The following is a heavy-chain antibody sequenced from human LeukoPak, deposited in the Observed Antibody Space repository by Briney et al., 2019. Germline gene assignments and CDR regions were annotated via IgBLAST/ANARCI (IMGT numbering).Heavy chain of an antibody. Sequence: PSETLSLTCTVSGGSISSYYCSWIRQPAGKGLGWIGRIYTSGRTTYNPSLKSRLTMSVDTSKNQFSLKLSSVTAADTAVYYCAREGVYYGSGSRYYYYYMDVWGKGTTVTVSS. J-gene: IGHJ6*03. CDR3: AREGVYYGSGSRYYYYYMDV. V-gene: IGHV4-4*07. CDR1: GGSISSYY. CDR2: IYTSGRT. D-gene: IGHD3-10*01.